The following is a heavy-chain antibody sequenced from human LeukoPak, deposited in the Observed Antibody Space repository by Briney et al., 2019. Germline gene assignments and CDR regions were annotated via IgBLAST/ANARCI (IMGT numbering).Heavy chain of an antibody. Sequence: HGGSLRLSXAASGFTFNTYWMIWVRQASGKGLEWGANIDQGGSTKYYVDSLKGRFAISRDNAKNSLYLQMNSLRAEDTAVYYCVRDKGGRSGAIYYDAFDVWGQGTMVTVSS. CDR1: GFTFNTYW. D-gene: IGHD1-26*01. J-gene: IGHJ3*01. CDR3: VRDKGGRSGAIYYDAFDV. V-gene: IGHV3-7*01. CDR2: IDQGGSTK.